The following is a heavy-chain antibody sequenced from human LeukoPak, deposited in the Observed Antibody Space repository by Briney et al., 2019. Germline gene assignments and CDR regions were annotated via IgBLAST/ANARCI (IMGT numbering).Heavy chain of an antibody. CDR1: GGSISSGSYY. CDR3: ARGGITGKIDY. J-gene: IGHJ4*02. Sequence: PSETLSLTXTVSGGSISSGSYYWSWIRQPAGKGLEWIGRIYTSGSTNYNPSLKSRVTISVDTSKNQFSLKLSSVTAADTAVYYCARGGITGKIDYWGQGTLVTVSS. CDR2: IYTSGST. V-gene: IGHV4-61*02. D-gene: IGHD1-20*01.